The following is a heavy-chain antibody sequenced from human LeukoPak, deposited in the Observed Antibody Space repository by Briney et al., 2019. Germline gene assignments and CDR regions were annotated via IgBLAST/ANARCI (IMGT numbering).Heavy chain of an antibody. CDR2: IYYSGST. CDR1: GGSISTYY. J-gene: IGHJ4*02. Sequence: SETLSLTCTVSGGSISTYYWSWIRQPPGKGLEWIAYIYYSGSTSYNPSLKTRVTISVDMSKNQFSPKLSSVTAADTAVYYCARHSRYGDFDYWGQGTLLTVSS. D-gene: IGHD4-17*01. CDR3: ARHSRYGDFDY. V-gene: IGHV4-59*08.